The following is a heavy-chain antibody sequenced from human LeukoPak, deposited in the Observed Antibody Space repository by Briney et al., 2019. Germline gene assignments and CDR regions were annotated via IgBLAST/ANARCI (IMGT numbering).Heavy chain of an antibody. CDR2: ISTSSSTI. D-gene: IGHD6-19*01. J-gene: IGHJ4*02. Sequence: GGSLRLSCAASAFTFSSYSMSWVRQAPGKGLEGVSYISTSSSTIYYADSVKGRFTISRDNSKNTLYLQMNSLRAEDTAVYYCAKDLSGWQTFDYWGQGTLVSVTS. CDR1: AFTFSSYS. CDR3: AKDLSGWQTFDY. V-gene: IGHV3-48*01.